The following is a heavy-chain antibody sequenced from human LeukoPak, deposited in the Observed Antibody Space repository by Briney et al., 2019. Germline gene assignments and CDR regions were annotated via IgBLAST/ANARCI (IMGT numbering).Heavy chain of an antibody. Sequence: GGSLRLSCAASGFTFSSYWMSWVRQAPGKGLEGVANIEHDGGETQYVDSVKGRFTISRDNSKKSLYLQMNSLRAEDTGVYYCARAVASNWFDPWGQGALVTVSS. V-gene: IGHV3-7*04. J-gene: IGHJ5*02. D-gene: IGHD2-15*01. CDR3: ARAVASNWFDP. CDR2: IEHDGGET. CDR1: GFTFSSYW.